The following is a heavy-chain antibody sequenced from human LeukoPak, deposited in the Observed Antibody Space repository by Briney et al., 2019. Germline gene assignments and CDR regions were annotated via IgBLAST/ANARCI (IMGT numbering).Heavy chain of an antibody. CDR2: MNPNSGNT. Sequence: ASVKVSCKASGYTFTSYDINWVRQATGQGLEWMGWMNPNSGNTGYAQKFQGRVTFSRNTTITTAYMELSSLRSEDTAVYYCARAIRADRRGSWFDPWGQGTLVTVSS. J-gene: IGHJ5*02. V-gene: IGHV1-8*01. CDR1: GYTFTSYD. D-gene: IGHD6-6*01. CDR3: ARAIRADRRGSWFDP.